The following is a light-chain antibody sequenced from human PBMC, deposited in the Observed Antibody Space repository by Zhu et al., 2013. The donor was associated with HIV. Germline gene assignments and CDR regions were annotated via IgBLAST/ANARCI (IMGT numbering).Light chain of an antibody. J-gene: IGKJ1*01. CDR3: QQYSDYSWM. Sequence: DIQMTQSPSAMSASVGDRVTITCRASQDISNYLAWFQQKPGKVPQLLIYGASTLEVGVPSRFSGSGFGTEFTLTISGLQPDDFATYYCQQYSDYSWMFGQGTKVEIK. CDR2: GAS. CDR1: QDISNY. V-gene: IGKV1-17*03.